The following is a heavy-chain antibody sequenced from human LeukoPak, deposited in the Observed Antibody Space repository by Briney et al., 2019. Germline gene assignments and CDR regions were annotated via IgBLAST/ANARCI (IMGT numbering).Heavy chain of an antibody. D-gene: IGHD3-22*01. CDR1: GYTFTSYG. V-gene: IGHV1-18*01. CDR3: ARVAYYSDRSAFAFFDY. CDR2: INPYNGNT. Sequence: ASVKVSCKASGYTFTSYGFSWVRQAPGQGLEWMGWINPYNGNTNYAQKLQGRVTMTTDTSTSTAYMELRSLRSDDTAVYYCARVAYYSDRSAFAFFDYWGRGTLVTVSS. J-gene: IGHJ4*02.